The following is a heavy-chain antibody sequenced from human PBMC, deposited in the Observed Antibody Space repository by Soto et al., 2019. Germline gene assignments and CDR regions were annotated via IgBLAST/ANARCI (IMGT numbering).Heavy chain of an antibody. Sequence: GGSLRLSCAASGFPFSSYWMSWVRQAPGKGLEWVANIKQDGSEKYYVDSVKGRFTISRDNAKNSLYLQMNSLRAEDTAVYYCARTDYDILTGPYYFDYWGQGTLVTVSS. V-gene: IGHV3-7*02. CDR2: IKQDGSEK. J-gene: IGHJ4*02. D-gene: IGHD3-9*01. CDR1: GFPFSSYW. CDR3: ARTDYDILTGPYYFDY.